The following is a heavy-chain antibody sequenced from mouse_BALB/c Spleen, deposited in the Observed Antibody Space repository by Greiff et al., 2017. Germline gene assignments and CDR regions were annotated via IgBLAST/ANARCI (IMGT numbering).Heavy chain of an antibody. CDR2: INPYNGAT. CDR1: GYSFTGYY. CDR3: ARIYYGYGGDD. Sequence: EVQLVESGPELVKPGASVKISCKASGYSFTGYYMHWVKQSHVKSLEWIGRINPYNGATSYNQNFKDKASLTVDKSSSTAYMELHSLTSEDSAVYYCARIYYGYGGDDWGQGTTLTVSS. D-gene: IGHD2-2*01. V-gene: IGHV1-31*01. J-gene: IGHJ2*01.